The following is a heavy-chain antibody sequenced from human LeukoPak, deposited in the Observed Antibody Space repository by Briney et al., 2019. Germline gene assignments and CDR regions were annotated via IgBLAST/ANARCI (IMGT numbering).Heavy chain of an antibody. CDR2: ISYDGSNK. CDR1: GFTFSSYA. Sequence: PGGSLRLSCAASGFTFSSYAMHWVRQAPGKGLEWVAVISYDGSNKYYADSVEGRFTISRDNSKNTLYLQMNSLRAEDTAVYYCAKSLWFGEFDYWGQGTLVTVSS. V-gene: IGHV3-30-3*02. CDR3: AKSLWFGEFDY. D-gene: IGHD3-10*01. J-gene: IGHJ4*02.